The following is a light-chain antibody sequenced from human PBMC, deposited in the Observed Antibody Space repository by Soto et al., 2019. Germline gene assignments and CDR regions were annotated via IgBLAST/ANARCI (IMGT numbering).Light chain of an antibody. CDR3: GTWDTSLSGGL. CDR2: DNN. Sequence: QSVLTQPPSVSAAPGQTVTISCSGGSSNIGNNFVSWYQQLPGTAPKLLIYDNNKRPSGIHDRFSASRSATSATLAITGLQTGDGAVYYCGTWDTSLSGGLFGGGTKVTAL. CDR1: SSNIGNNF. J-gene: IGLJ2*01. V-gene: IGLV1-51*01.